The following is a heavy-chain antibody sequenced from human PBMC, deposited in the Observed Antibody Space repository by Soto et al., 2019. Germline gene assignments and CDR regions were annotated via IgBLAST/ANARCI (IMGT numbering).Heavy chain of an antibody. CDR2: INPRGGST. CDR1: GYIFTSHS. V-gene: IGHV1-46*01. D-gene: IGHD4-17*01. CDR3: ARGLRGDGDDYFYYGMDV. J-gene: IGHJ6*02. Sequence: QVQLVQSVAEVKNPGASVKISCKPSGYIFTSHSIHWVRQAPGQGLEWLGIINPRGGSTTYAPKFRGRVIMTRATSTRTVYRELSSLRSEDTAVYYCARGLRGDGDDYFYYGMDVWGQGTTVTVSS.